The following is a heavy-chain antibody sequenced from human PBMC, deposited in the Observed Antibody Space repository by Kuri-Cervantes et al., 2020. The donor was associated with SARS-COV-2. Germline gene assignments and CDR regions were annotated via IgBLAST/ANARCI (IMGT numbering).Heavy chain of an antibody. CDR1: GGSFSGYY. V-gene: IGHV4-59*10. D-gene: IGHD4-11*01. CDR3: ARRGYSNLLDY. J-gene: IGHJ4*02. Sequence: SQTLSLTCAVYGGSFSGYYWSWIRQPAGKELEWIGRIYTSGSTNHSPPLKSRVTMSVDTSKNQFSLKLSSVTAADTAVYYCARRGYSNLLDYWGQGTLVTVSS. CDR2: IYTSGST.